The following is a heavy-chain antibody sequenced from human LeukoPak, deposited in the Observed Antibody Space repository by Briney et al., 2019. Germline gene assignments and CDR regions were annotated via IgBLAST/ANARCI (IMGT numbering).Heavy chain of an antibody. J-gene: IGHJ5*02. V-gene: IGHV4-31*03. Sequence: SQTLSLTCTVSGGSISSGGYYWSWIRQHPGKGLEWIGYIYYSGSTYYNPSLKSRVTISVDTSKNQFSLKLSSVTAADTAVYYCARAYSGYGRWFDPWGQGTLVTVSS. CDR2: IYYSGST. CDR1: GGSISSGGYY. D-gene: IGHD5-12*01. CDR3: ARAYSGYGRWFDP.